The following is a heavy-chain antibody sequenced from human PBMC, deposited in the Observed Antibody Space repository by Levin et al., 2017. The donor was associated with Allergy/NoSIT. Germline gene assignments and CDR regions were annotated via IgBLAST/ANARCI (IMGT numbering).Heavy chain of an antibody. CDR2: ISSSSSYI. Sequence: NAGGSLRLSCAASGFTFSSYSMNWVRQAPGKGLEWVSSISSSSSYIYYADSVKGRFTISRDNAKNSLYLQMNSLRAEDTAVYYCARTERVTAPVVYYGMDVWGQGTTVTVSS. V-gene: IGHV3-21*01. CDR3: ARTERVTAPVVYYGMDV. J-gene: IGHJ6*02. D-gene: IGHD2-21*02. CDR1: GFTFSSYS.